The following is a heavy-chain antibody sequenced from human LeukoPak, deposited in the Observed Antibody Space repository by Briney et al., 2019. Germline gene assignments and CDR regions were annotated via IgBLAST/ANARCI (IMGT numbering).Heavy chain of an antibody. CDR1: GGSIRSFS. CDR3: ARTRAAVNGGTEWYFDL. V-gene: IGHV4-4*09. Sequence: SETLSLTCTVSGGSIRSFSWSWIRQPPGRGLEWVGNFYLTGSTDYNSSLRSRVTLSVDTSRNQFSLKLTSVTAADTAVYYCARTRAAVNGGTEWYFDLWGRGTLVSVTS. D-gene: IGHD2-15*01. CDR2: FYLTGST. J-gene: IGHJ2*01.